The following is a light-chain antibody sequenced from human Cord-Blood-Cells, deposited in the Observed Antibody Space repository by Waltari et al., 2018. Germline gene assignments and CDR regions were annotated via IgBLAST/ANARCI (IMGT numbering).Light chain of an antibody. J-gene: IGLJ1*01. CDR2: DVS. CDR3: CSYAGSSLYV. V-gene: IGLV2-11*01. Sequence: QSALTQPRSVSGSPGQSVTISCTGTSSDVGGYNYGSWYQQHPGKAPKLMIYDVSKRPSGVPDRFSGSKSGNTASLTISGLQAEDEADYYCCSYAGSSLYVFGTGTKVTVL. CDR1: SSDVGGYNY.